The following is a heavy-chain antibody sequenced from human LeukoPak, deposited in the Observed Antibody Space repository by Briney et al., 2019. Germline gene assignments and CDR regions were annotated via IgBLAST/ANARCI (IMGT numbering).Heavy chain of an antibody. CDR3: ARGPRSSPDWFDP. Sequence: SETLSLTCAVYGGSFSGYYWSWIRQPPGKGLEWIGEINHSGSTNYNPSLKSRVTISVDTSKNQFSLKLSSVTAADTAEYYCARGPRSSPDWFDPWGQGTLVTVSS. J-gene: IGHJ5*02. V-gene: IGHV4-34*01. D-gene: IGHD6-13*01. CDR2: INHSGST. CDR1: GGSFSGYY.